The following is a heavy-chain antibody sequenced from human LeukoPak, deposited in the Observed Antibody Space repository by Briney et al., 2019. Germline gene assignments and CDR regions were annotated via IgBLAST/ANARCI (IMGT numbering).Heavy chain of an antibody. J-gene: IGHJ6*04. CDR3: ASDPLGESYPMRYYGMDV. CDR1: GFTFSSYG. V-gene: IGHV3-33*01. Sequence: PGGSLRLSCAASGFTFSSYGMHWVRQAPGKGLEWVAVIWYDGSNKYYADSVKGRFTISRDNSKNTLYLQMNSLRAEDTAVYYCASDPLGESYPMRYYGMDVWGKGTTVTVSS. CDR2: IWYDGSNK. D-gene: IGHD1-26*01.